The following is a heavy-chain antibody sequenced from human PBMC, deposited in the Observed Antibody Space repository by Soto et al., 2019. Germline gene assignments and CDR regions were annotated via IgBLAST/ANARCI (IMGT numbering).Heavy chain of an antibody. D-gene: IGHD6-19*01. J-gene: IGHJ4*02. V-gene: IGHV1-69*13. CDR2: IIPIFGTA. CDR1: GGTFSSYA. CDR3: ARGYSSGWYLFDY. Sequence: SVKVSCKASGGTFSSYAISWVRQAPGQGLEWMGGIIPIFGTANYAQKFQGRVTVTADESTSTAYMELSSLRSGDTAVYYCARGYSSGWYLFDYWGQGTLVTVSS.